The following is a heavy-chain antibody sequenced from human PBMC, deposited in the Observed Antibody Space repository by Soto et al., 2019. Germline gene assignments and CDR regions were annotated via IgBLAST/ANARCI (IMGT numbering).Heavy chain of an antibody. CDR2: IYYSGST. V-gene: IGHV4-31*03. CDR1: GGSIRSGGYY. J-gene: IGHJ6*02. CDR3: ARDRLMATAGTARHYFCLDG. Sequence: SETLSLTCTVSGGSIRSGGYYWSWVRQSPRRGLEWIGNIYYSGSTYYNPSLKSRLTISVDTSKNQFSLNLSSVTAADTAVYYCARDRLMATAGTARHYFCLDGWGQGPTVIVSS. D-gene: IGHD5-18*01.